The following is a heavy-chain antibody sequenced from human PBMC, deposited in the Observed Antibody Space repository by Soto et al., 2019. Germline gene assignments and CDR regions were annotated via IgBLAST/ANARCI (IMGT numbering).Heavy chain of an antibody. J-gene: IGHJ6*01. V-gene: IGHV1-3*01. CDR3: TTLFGVLFSPYYRGMDV. CDR2: TNAGEGNT. CDR1: GYTFSRYS. D-gene: IGHD3-10*02. Sequence: QVQLVQSGAEVKKPGASVKVSCKASGYTFSRYSMHWVRQAPGQGLEWMGWTNAGEGNTGYSQKFQGRVTITMDTSASTGYMELSSLRSEDPAVYYYTTLFGVLFSPYYRGMDVWGQGTTVTVSS.